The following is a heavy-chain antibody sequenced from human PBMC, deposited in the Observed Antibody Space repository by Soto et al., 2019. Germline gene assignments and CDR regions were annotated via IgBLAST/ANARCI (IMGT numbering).Heavy chain of an antibody. V-gene: IGHV4-31*03. CDR1: GGSISSGGYY. Sequence: PSETLSLTCTVSGGSISSGGYYWSWIRQHPGEGLEWIGYIYYSGSTYYNPSLKSRVTISVDTSKNQFSLKLSSVTAADTAVYYCASTYYDFWSGYTPLNYYYGMDVWGQGTTVTVSS. CDR2: IYYSGST. J-gene: IGHJ6*02. D-gene: IGHD3-3*01. CDR3: ASTYYDFWSGYTPLNYYYGMDV.